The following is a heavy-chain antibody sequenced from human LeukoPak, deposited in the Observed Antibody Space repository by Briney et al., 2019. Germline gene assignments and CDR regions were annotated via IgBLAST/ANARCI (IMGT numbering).Heavy chain of an antibody. Sequence: PGGSLRLSCAASGFTFSSYSMNWVRQAPGKGLEWVSYISSSSSIISYADSAKGRFTISRDNAKNSLYLQMNSLRAEDTAVYYCARDDTYYPTYFQHWGQGTLVTVSS. CDR1: GFTFSSYS. J-gene: IGHJ1*01. CDR2: ISSSSSII. V-gene: IGHV3-48*01. CDR3: ARDDTYYPTYFQH. D-gene: IGHD3-10*01.